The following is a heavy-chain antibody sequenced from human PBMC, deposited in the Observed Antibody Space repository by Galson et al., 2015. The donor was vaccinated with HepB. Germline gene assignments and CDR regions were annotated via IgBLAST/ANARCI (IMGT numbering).Heavy chain of an antibody. CDR3: ARGEWNSSGWSHQYEYFQH. Sequence: TLSLTCTVSGGSISSGGYYWSWIRQHPGKGLEWIGYIYYSGSTYYNPSLKSRVTISVDTSKNQFSLKLSSVTVADTAVYYCARGEWNSSGWSHQYEYFQHWGQGTLVTVSS. D-gene: IGHD6-19*01. CDR1: GGSISSGGYY. J-gene: IGHJ1*01. V-gene: IGHV4-31*03. CDR2: IYYSGST.